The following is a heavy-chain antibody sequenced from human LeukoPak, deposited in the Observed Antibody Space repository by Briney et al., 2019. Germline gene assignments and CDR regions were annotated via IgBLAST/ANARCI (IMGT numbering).Heavy chain of an antibody. CDR1: GFTFGTYW. D-gene: IGHD5-18*01. Sequence: GGSLRLSCAASGFTFGTYWMLWVRQTPGRGLMWVSRINSDGRRTDYADSVKGRFTISRDNAKNSLYLQMNSLRAEDTAVYYCARDDVDTAMEYTLDYWGQGTLVTVSS. V-gene: IGHV3-74*01. CDR3: ARDDVDTAMEYTLDY. CDR2: INSDGRRT. J-gene: IGHJ4*02.